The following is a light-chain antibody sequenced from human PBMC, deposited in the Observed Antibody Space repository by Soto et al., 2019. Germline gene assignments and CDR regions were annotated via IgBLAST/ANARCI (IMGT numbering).Light chain of an antibody. V-gene: IGKV3-20*01. CDR2: GAS. CDR1: QSVSSSY. J-gene: IGKJ1*01. CDR3: QQYGSSPRT. Sequence: EIVLTQSPDTLSLSPGERATLSCRASQSVSSSYLAWYQQKPGQAPRLLIYGASTRATGIPARFTGSGSVTEFALTISSLQSEDFAVYYCQQYGSSPRTFGQGTKVDNK.